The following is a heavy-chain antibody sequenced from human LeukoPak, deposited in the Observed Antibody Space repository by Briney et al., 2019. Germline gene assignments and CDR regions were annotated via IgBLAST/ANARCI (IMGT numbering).Heavy chain of an antibody. Sequence: GGSLRLSCAASGFTFSSYAMSWVRQAPGKGLERVSTISGSGGSTYYAESVKGRFTISRDNSKNALYLQINSLRAEDRAVYYCAKDTSEGYSSGWYYFDYWGQGTLVTVSS. CDR3: AKDTSEGYSSGWYYFDY. CDR2: ISGSGGST. CDR1: GFTFSSYA. V-gene: IGHV3-23*01. D-gene: IGHD6-19*01. J-gene: IGHJ4*02.